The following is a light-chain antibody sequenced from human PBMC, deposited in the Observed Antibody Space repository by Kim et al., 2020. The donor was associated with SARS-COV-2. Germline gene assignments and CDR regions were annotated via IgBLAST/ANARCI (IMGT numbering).Light chain of an antibody. Sequence: EIVMTQSPVTLSASPGERATLSCRASQSIDSNLAWYQQKPGQAPRLLIYASSTRSTGFPARFSGSRSGTEFTLTISSLQSEDFAVYYCQQYNNWPQTFGQGTEVDIK. CDR3: QQYNNWPQT. V-gene: IGKV3-15*01. CDR1: QSIDSN. J-gene: IGKJ1*01. CDR2: ASS.